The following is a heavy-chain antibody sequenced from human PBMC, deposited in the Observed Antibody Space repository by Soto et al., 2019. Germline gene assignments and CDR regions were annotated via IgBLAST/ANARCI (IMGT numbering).Heavy chain of an antibody. CDR1: GGSISSYY. J-gene: IGHJ6*03. CDR3: ARGRGYSYGFGFYYYMDV. Sequence: PSETLSLTCTVSGGSISSYYWSWIRQPPGKGLEWIGYIYYSGSTNYNPSLKSRVAISVDTSKNHFSLKLSSVTAADTAVSYCARGRGYSYGFGFYYYMDVWGKGTTVTVSS. V-gene: IGHV4-59*01. D-gene: IGHD5-18*01. CDR2: IYYSGST.